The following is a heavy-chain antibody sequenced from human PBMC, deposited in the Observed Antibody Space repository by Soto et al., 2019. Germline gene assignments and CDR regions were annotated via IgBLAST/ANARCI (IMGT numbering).Heavy chain of an antibody. CDR1: GGSIRSGGYS. CDR3: ARGYDSSGKYDAFDI. D-gene: IGHD3-22*01. CDR2: IYHSGST. Sequence: TLSLTGAVPGGSIRSGGYSWRWIRQPPGKGLEWIGYIYHSGSTYYNPSLKRRVTISVDRSKNQFSLKLSSVTAADTAVYYCARGYDSSGKYDAFDIWGQGTMVT. J-gene: IGHJ3*02. V-gene: IGHV4-30-2*01.